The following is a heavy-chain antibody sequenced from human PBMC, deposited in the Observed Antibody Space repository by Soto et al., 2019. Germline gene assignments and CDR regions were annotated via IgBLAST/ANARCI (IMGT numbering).Heavy chain of an antibody. CDR3: ARVGIVVVPAAPPVHWFDP. CDR1: GGTFSSYA. V-gene: IGHV1-69*01. Sequence: QVQLVQSGAEVKKPGSSVKVSCKASGGTFSSYAISWVRQAPGQGLEWMGGIIPTFGTANYAQKFQGRVTITADESTSTAYMELSRLRSEDTAVYYCARVGIVVVPAAPPVHWFDPWGQGTLVTVSS. J-gene: IGHJ5*02. D-gene: IGHD2-2*01. CDR2: IIPTFGTA.